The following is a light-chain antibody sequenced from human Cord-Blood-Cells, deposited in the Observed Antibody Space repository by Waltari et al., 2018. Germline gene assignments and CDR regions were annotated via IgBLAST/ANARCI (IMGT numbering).Light chain of an antibody. Sequence: DIQMTQSPSSGAAAVGDRVTITCQASQDISNYLNWYQQKPGKAPKLLIYDASNLETGVPSRFSGSGSGTDFTFTISSLQPEDIATYYCQQYDNLPLTFGGGTKVEIK. CDR1: QDISNY. V-gene: IGKV1-33*01. CDR2: DAS. J-gene: IGKJ4*01. CDR3: QQYDNLPLT.